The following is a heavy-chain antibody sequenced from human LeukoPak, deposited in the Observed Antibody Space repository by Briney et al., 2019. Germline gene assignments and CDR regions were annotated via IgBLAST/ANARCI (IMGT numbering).Heavy chain of an antibody. Sequence: GGSLRLSCAASGFTFSSYAMNWVRQAPGKGLEWVSGISGSGGSTNYADSMKGRFTISRDNSKNTLYLQMNSLRAEDTAVYYCAKGLRLLWFDYWGQGTLVTVSS. D-gene: IGHD3-10*01. V-gene: IGHV3-23*01. CDR3: AKGLRLLWFDY. CDR1: GFTFSSYA. CDR2: ISGSGGST. J-gene: IGHJ5*01.